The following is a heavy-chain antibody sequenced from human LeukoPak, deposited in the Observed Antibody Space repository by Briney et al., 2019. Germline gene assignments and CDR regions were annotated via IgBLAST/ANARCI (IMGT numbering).Heavy chain of an antibody. CDR3: ARGGILTGWGD. V-gene: IGHV3-66*01. CDR2: LYSGGFT. Sequence: QTGGSLRLSCAASGFTVSDNYMSWVRQAPGKGPEWVSVLYSGGFTYYSDSVKGRLTISRDNSRNTVYLQINSLRAEDTAVYYCARGGILTGWGDWGQGTLVTVSS. J-gene: IGHJ4*02. CDR1: GFTVSDNY. D-gene: IGHD3-9*01.